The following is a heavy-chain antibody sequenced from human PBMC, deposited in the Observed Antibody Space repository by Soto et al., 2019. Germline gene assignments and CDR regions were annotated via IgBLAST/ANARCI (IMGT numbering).Heavy chain of an antibody. CDR2: INAGNGNT. V-gene: IGHV1-3*01. Sequence: ASVKVSCKTSGYSFTSYDMHWVRQAPGQRLEWVGWINAGNGNTKSSQKFQGRVAITRDTSTSTAYMELSSLTSEDTAVYYCARYGLRVVVYVLGQGTTVTVSS. D-gene: IGHD2-15*01. CDR3: ARYGLRVVVYV. J-gene: IGHJ6*02. CDR1: GYSFTSYD.